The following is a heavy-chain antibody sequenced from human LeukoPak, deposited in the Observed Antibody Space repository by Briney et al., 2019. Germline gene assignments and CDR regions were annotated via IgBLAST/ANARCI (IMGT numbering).Heavy chain of an antibody. Sequence: SETLSLTRTVSGGSISSGDYYWSWIRQPPGKGLEWIGYIYYSGSTYYNPSLKCRVTISVDTSKNQFSLKLSSVTAADTAVYYCARAGPNWDFDYWGQGTLVTVSS. V-gene: IGHV4-30-4*08. J-gene: IGHJ4*02. CDR1: GGSISSGDYY. CDR3: ARAGPNWDFDY. D-gene: IGHD7-27*01. CDR2: IYYSGST.